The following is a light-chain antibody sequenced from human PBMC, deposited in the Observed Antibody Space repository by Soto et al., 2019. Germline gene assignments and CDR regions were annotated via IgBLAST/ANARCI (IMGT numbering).Light chain of an antibody. CDR1: QSISSW. Sequence: DIQMTQSPSTLSASVGDRVTITCRASQSISSWLAWYQQKPGKAPNLLIYDASSLESGVPLRFSGSGSGTEFILTISSLQPDDFATYYCQQYNSYLMWTFGQGTKVEIK. CDR2: DAS. V-gene: IGKV1-5*01. J-gene: IGKJ1*01. CDR3: QQYNSYLMWT.